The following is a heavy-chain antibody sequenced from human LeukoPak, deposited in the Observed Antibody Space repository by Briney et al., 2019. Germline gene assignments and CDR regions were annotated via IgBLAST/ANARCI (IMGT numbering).Heavy chain of an antibody. V-gene: IGHV4-4*02. CDR2: IYHSGST. Sequence: PSETLSLTCAVSGGSISSSNWWRWVRQPPGKGLERIGEIYHSGSTNYNPSLKSRVTILVDKSKNQFSLKLSSVTAADTAVYYCAREVGVRVRDGFYYYYMDVWGKGTTVTISS. CDR3: AREVGVRVRDGFYYYYMDV. J-gene: IGHJ6*03. CDR1: GGSISSSNW. D-gene: IGHD3-16*01.